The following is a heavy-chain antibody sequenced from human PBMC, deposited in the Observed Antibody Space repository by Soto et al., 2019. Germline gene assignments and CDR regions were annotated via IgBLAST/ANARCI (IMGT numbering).Heavy chain of an antibody. CDR1: GGSFSGYY. V-gene: IGHV4-34*01. D-gene: IGHD2-2*01. J-gene: IGHJ3*02. Sequence: QVQLQQWGAGLLKPSETLSLTCAVYGGSFSGYYWTWIRQTPGKGLEWIGEINDSGSTNYKPSLKSRDTISADTSKKQFSLNVTSVTAADTAVYYCARGECSSNYCFTRWALDIWGQGTVVTVSS. CDR3: ARGECSSNYCFTRWALDI. CDR2: INDSGST.